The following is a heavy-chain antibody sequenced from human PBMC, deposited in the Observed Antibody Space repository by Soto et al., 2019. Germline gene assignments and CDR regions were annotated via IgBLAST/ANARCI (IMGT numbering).Heavy chain of an antibody. J-gene: IGHJ3*02. V-gene: IGHV2-5*01. CDR3: LHKGVEMATIDRIANAFDI. CDR1: GFSLSTSGVG. Sequence: SGPTLVNPTQTLTLTCTFSGFSLSTSGVGVGWIRQPPGKALEWLALIYWNDDKRYSPSLKSRLTITKDTSKNQVVLTMTNMDPVDTATYYCLHKGVEMATIDRIANAFDIWGQGTMVTVSS. D-gene: IGHD5-12*01. CDR2: IYWNDDK.